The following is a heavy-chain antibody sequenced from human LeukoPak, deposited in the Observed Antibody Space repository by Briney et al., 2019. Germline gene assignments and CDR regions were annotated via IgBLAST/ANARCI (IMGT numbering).Heavy chain of an antibody. CDR1: GGSISSYY. D-gene: IGHD6-13*01. Sequence: SETLSLTCTVSGGSISSYYWSWIRQPAGKGLEWIGRIYTSGSTNCNPSLKSRVTMSVDTSKNQFSLKLSSVTAADTAVYYCARVSRSSWYDYYYYYYMDVWGKGTTVTVSS. J-gene: IGHJ6*03. V-gene: IGHV4-4*07. CDR2: IYTSGST. CDR3: ARVSRSSWYDYYYYYYMDV.